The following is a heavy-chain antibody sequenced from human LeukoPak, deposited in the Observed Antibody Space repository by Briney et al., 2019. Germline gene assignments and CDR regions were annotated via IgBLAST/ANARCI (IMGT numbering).Heavy chain of an antibody. D-gene: IGHD1-26*01. CDR3: AHRGGYNWFDP. CDR2: IYWNDDK. V-gene: IGHV2-5*01. J-gene: IGHJ5*02. CDR1: GFSLRNSGVG. Sequence: SGPTLVKPTQTLTLTCTFSGFSLRNSGVGVGWIRQPPGKALEWLALIYWNDDKRYRPSLKSRLTITKDTSKNQVVLTMTNMDPVDTATYYCAHRGGYNWFDPWGQGTLVTVSS.